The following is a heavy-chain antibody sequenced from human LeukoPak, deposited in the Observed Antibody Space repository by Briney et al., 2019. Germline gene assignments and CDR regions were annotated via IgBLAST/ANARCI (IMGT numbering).Heavy chain of an antibody. J-gene: IGHJ4*02. CDR1: GFTFDDYA. CDR2: ISWNSGSI. CDR3: AKGGGGGYGYYFDY. D-gene: IGHD3-22*01. V-gene: IGHV3-9*01. Sequence: TGGSLRLSCAASGFTFDDYAMHWVRQAPGEGLGWGSGISWNSGSIGYADSVKGRFTISRDNAKNSLYLQMNSLRAEDTALYYCAKGGGGGYGYYFDYWGQGTLVTVSS.